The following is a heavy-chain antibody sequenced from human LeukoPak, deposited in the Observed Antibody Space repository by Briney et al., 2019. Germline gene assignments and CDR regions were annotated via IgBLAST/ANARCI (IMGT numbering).Heavy chain of an antibody. CDR3: AKHLGAAAGPTDYYYMDV. V-gene: IGHV3-23*01. Sequence: PGGSLRLSCAASGFTFSSYAMSWVRQAPGKGLEWVSAISGSGGSTYYADSVKGRFTISRDNSKNTLYLQMNSLRAEDTAVYYCAKHLGAAAGPTDYYYMDVWGKGTTVTASS. CDR1: GFTFSSYA. CDR2: ISGSGGST. D-gene: IGHD6-13*01. J-gene: IGHJ6*03.